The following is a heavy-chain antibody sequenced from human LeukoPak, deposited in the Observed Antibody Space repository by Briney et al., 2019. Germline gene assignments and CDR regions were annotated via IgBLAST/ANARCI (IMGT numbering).Heavy chain of an antibody. CDR3: AKSANTDTAFDV. V-gene: IGHV3-30*18. J-gene: IGHJ3*01. D-gene: IGHD2-2*02. CDR1: GFTFSSYG. CDR2: ISYDGRIK. Sequence: PGRSLRLSCAASGFTFSSYGIHWVRQAPGKGLEWVAAISYDGRIKYYPDSVKGRFTISRDSSKNTLSLQMNSLRAEDTAVYYCAKSANTDTAFDVWGQGTMVTVSS.